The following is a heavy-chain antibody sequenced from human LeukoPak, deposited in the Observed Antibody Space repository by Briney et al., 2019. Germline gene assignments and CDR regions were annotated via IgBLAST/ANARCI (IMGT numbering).Heavy chain of an antibody. CDR1: GYTFTSYY. V-gene: IGHV1-46*01. CDR2: INPSGGST. D-gene: IGHD2-2*01. CDR3: ARWGLGYCSSTSCYGVDY. J-gene: IGHJ4*02. Sequence: ASVKVSCKASGYTFTSYYMHWVRQAPGQGLEWMGIINPSGGSTSYAQKFQGRVTMTRDTSTSTVYMELSSLRSEDTAVYYCARWGLGYCSSTSCYGVDYWGQGTLVTVSS.